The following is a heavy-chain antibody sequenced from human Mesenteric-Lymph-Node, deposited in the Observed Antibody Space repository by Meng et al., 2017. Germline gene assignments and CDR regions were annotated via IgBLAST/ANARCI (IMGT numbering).Heavy chain of an antibody. D-gene: IGHD3-3*01. Sequence: QRVQSGAEVKKPGASVKVSCKASGYTFTSHSMHWVRQAPGQRLEWMGWINTGNGNTKCSQKFQGRVTITRDTSASTAYMELSSLRSEDTAVYYCAREDIDFWSPIHDWGQGTLVTSPQ. CDR2: INTGNGNT. J-gene: IGHJ4*02. CDR1: GYTFTSHS. V-gene: IGHV1-3*04. CDR3: AREDIDFWSPIHD.